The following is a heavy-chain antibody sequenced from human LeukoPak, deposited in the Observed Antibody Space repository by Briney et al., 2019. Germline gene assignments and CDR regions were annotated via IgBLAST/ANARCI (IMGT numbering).Heavy chain of an antibody. CDR1: GYTFTSYG. V-gene: IGHV1-18*01. CDR2: ISAYNGNT. J-gene: IGHJ3*02. CDR3: ARDYYAALRDAFDI. D-gene: IGHD3-10*01. Sequence: ASVKVSCKASGYTFTSYGISWVRQAPGQGLEWMGWISAYNGNTNYAQKLQGRVTMTTDTSTSTAYMELRSLRSDDTAVYYCARDYYAALRDAFDIWGQGTMVTVSS.